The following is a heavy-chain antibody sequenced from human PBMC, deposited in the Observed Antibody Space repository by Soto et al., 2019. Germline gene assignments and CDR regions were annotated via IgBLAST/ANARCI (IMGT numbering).Heavy chain of an antibody. CDR3: ARGGATRPLS. CDR1: GFTFSTFG. J-gene: IGHJ4*02. Sequence: EVQLVESGGGLVQPGGSLRLSCVASGFTFSTFGMNWVRQAPGKGLEWVSYISSSSSGMNYADSVKGRFTISRDNAKNSLYLQMNSLRDEDSAVYYCARGGATRPLSGGQGTLVTVSS. CDR2: ISSSSSGM. D-gene: IGHD6-6*01. V-gene: IGHV3-48*02.